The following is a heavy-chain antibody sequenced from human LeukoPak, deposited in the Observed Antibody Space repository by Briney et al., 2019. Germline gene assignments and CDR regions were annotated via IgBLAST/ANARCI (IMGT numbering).Heavy chain of an antibody. J-gene: IGHJ6*03. Sequence: SETLSLTCAVYGGSFSGYYWSWIRQPPGKGLEWIGEINHSGSTNYNPSLKSLVTIPVDTSKNQFSLKLSSVTAADTAVYYCARSKLVNYYYYYMDVWGKGTTVTVSS. V-gene: IGHV4-34*01. D-gene: IGHD6-13*01. CDR1: GGSFSGYY. CDR2: INHSGST. CDR3: ARSKLVNYYYYYMDV.